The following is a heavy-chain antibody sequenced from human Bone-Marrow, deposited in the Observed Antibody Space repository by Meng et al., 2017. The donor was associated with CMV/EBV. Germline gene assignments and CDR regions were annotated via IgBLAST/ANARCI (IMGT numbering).Heavy chain of an antibody. J-gene: IGHJ4*02. CDR2: IYPGDSDT. CDR1: GYSFTSYW. Sequence: GGSLRLSCKGSGYSFTSYWIGWVRQMPGKGLEWMGIIYPGDSDTRYSPSFQGQVTISADKSISTAYLQWSSLKASDTAMYYCARKSSGYDPPDYWGQGTLVTFSS. V-gene: IGHV5-51*01. CDR3: ARKSSGYDPPDY. D-gene: IGHD5-12*01.